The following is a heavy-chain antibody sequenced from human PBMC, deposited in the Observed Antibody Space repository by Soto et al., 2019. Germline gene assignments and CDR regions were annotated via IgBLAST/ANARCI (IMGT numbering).Heavy chain of an antibody. V-gene: IGHV4-39*01. CDR2: VYYGGST. J-gene: IGHJ6*02. CDR3: AGGDYYHSSGYYFYYYTMDV. Sequence: SETLPLTCPVSGGSIISSSYYWGWIRQPPGKGLEWIGNVYYGGSTYYNPSLKSRVTISVETSKSQFSLKLSSVTAADTAVYYCAGGDYYHSSGYYFYYYTMDVWGQGTTVTVSS. CDR1: GGSIISSSYY. D-gene: IGHD3-22*01.